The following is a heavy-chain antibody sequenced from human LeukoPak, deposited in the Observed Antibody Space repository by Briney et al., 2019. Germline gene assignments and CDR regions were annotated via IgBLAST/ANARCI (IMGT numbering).Heavy chain of an antibody. D-gene: IGHD5-24*01. CDR1: GYTFTGYY. J-gene: IGHJ5*02. Sequence: ASVKVSCKASGYTFTGYYMHWVRQAPGQGLEWMGWINPNSGGTNYAQKFQGRVTMTRDTSISTAYMELSRLRSDDMAVYYCARDPYSRDGYNSFFWFDPWGQGTLVTVSS. V-gene: IGHV1-2*02. CDR2: INPNSGGT. CDR3: ARDPYSRDGYNSFFWFDP.